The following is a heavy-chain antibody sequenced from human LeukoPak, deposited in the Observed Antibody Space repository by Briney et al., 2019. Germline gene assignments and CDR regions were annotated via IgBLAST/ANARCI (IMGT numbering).Heavy chain of an antibody. CDR3: ARVLGVQESEYYFDY. J-gene: IGHJ4*02. CDR2: ISSSSSYI. CDR1: GFTFSSYS. V-gene: IGHV3-21*01. Sequence: GGSLRLSCAASGFTFSSYSMNWVRQAPGKGLEWVSSISSSSSYIYYADSMKGRFNISRDNAKNSLYMQMNSLRAEDTAVYYCARVLGVQESEYYFDYWGQGTLVTVSS. D-gene: IGHD6-19*01.